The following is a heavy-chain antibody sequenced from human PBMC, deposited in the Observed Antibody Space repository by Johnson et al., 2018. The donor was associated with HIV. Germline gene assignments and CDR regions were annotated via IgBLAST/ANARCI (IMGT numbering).Heavy chain of an antibody. V-gene: IGHV3-48*04. CDR3: AKCPSVSTCDAFDI. D-gene: IGHD6-13*01. CDR2: ISSSGSTI. CDR1: GFSFSNYA. Sequence: VQLVESGGGVVQPGRSLRLSCAASGFSFSNYAMHWVRQAPGKGLEWVSYISSSGSTIYYADSVKGRFTISRDNAKNSLYLQMNSLRAEDTAVYYCAKCPSVSTCDAFDIWGQGTMVTVSS. J-gene: IGHJ3*02.